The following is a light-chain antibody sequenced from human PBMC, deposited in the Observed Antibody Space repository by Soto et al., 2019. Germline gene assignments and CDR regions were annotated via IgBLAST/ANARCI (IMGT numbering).Light chain of an antibody. CDR3: QQYHNLWT. CDR1: QSIYSN. Sequence: EIVMTQSPATLSVSPGERATLSCRASQSIYSNLAWYQQRPGQPPRFLIYRASTRATDIPARFSGSGSGTEFTLTISSLQSEDFAVYYCQQYHNLWTFGQGTKVEIK. V-gene: IGKV3-15*01. CDR2: RAS. J-gene: IGKJ1*01.